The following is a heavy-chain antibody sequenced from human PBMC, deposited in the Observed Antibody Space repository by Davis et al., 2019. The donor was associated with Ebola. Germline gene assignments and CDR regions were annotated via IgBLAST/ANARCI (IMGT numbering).Heavy chain of an antibody. V-gene: IGHV1-8*02. Sequence: ASVKVSCKASGYTFTSYGISWVRQAPGQGLEWMGWMNPNSGNTGYAQKFQGRVTMTRNTSISTAYMELSSLRSEDTAVYYCARGSVTAAAGDYYGMDVWGKGTTVTVSS. CDR3: ARGSVTAAAGDYYGMDV. D-gene: IGHD6-13*01. CDR1: GYTFTSYG. J-gene: IGHJ6*04. CDR2: MNPNSGNT.